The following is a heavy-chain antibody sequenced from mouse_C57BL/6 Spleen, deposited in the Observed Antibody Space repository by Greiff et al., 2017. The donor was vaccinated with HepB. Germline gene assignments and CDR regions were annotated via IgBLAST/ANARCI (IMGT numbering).Heavy chain of an antibody. V-gene: IGHV1-85*01. Sequence: VKLQQSGPELVKPGASVKLSCKASGYTFTSYDINWVKQRPGQGLEWIGWIYPRDGSTKYNEKFKGKATLTVDTSSSTAYMELHSLTSEDSAVYFCARLYYDYDGGYWYFDVWGTGTTVTVSS. CDR3: ARLYYDYDGGYWYFDV. CDR1: GYTFTSYD. J-gene: IGHJ1*03. CDR2: IYPRDGST. D-gene: IGHD2-4*01.